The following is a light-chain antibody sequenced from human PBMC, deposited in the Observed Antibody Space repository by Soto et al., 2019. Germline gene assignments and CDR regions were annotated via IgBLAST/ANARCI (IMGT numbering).Light chain of an antibody. CDR1: QSVSSY. CDR2: DAS. Sequence: EIVLTQSPATLSLSPGERATLSCRASQSVSSYLAWYQQKPGQAPRLLIYDASNRATGIPARFSCSGSGTDFTLTISSLEPEDFAVYYCQQRSNWPPYTFGQGTMLEIK. J-gene: IGKJ2*01. V-gene: IGKV3-11*01. CDR3: QQRSNWPPYT.